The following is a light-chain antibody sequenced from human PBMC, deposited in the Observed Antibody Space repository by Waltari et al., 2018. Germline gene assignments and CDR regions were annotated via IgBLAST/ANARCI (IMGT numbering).Light chain of an antibody. J-gene: IGKJ1*01. CDR1: QGIGSW. Sequence: DIQMTQSPSTLSASVGDRVTITCRASQGIGSWLAWYQQKPGKAPKLLIYQTSSLESGVPSRFSGSGSGTEFTLSISSLQPDDLATYYCQHYYSYPWTFGQGTKVEIK. CDR3: QHYYSYPWT. V-gene: IGKV1-5*03. CDR2: QTS.